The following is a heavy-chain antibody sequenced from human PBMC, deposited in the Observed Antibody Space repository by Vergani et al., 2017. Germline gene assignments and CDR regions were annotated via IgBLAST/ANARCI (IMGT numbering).Heavy chain of an antibody. CDR3: ARHAVYYYFDY. CDR1: GGSISSYY. J-gene: IGHJ4*02. D-gene: IGHD5/OR15-5a*01. V-gene: IGHV4-59*04. Sequence: QVQLQESCPGLVKPSETLSLTCTVSGGSISSYYWSWIRQPPGKGLEWIGYIYYSWSTYYNPSLKSRVTISVDTSKNQFSLKLSSVTAADTAVYYCARHAVYYYFDYWGQGTLVTVSS. CDR2: IYYSWST.